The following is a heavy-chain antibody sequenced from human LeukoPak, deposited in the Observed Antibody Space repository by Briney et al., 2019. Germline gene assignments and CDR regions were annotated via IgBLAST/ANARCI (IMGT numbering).Heavy chain of an antibody. D-gene: IGHD3-22*01. CDR3: AKVTSSYYDSSGYKNSPNWFDP. V-gene: IGHV3-23*01. J-gene: IGHJ5*02. Sequence: GGSLRLSCAASGFTFSSYAMSWVRQAPGKGLEWVSAISGSGGSTYYADSVKGRFTISRDNSKNTLYLQMNSLRAEDTAVYYCAKVTSSYYDSSGYKNSPNWFDPWGQGTLVTVSS. CDR1: GFTFSSYA. CDR2: ISGSGGST.